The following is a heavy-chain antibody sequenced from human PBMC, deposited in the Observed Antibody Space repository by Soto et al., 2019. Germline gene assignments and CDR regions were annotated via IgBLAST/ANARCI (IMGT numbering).Heavy chain of an antibody. CDR1: GFTFSSYG. J-gene: IGHJ4*02. D-gene: IGHD3-10*01. V-gene: IGHV3-30*18. Sequence: PGGSLRLSCAASGFTFSSYGMYWVRQAPGKGLEWVAVISYDGSNKYYADSVKGRFTISRDNSKNTLYLQMNSLRAEDTAVYYCAKDPYYGSGSYGFDYWGQGTLVTVSS. CDR2: ISYDGSNK. CDR3: AKDPYYGSGSYGFDY.